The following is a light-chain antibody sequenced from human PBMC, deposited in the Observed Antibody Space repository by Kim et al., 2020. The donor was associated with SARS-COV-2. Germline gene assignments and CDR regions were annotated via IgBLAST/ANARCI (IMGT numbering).Light chain of an antibody. V-gene: IGLV2-8*01. Sequence: TITCTETSINVVGYNYVSGYQQHPGKAPKLMIYAVGKRPSGVPDRFSGSKSGNTAALTVSGLQAEDEADYYCSSYASNIAWVFGGGTKLTVL. CDR1: SINVVGYNY. J-gene: IGLJ3*02. CDR2: AVG. CDR3: SSYASNIAWV.